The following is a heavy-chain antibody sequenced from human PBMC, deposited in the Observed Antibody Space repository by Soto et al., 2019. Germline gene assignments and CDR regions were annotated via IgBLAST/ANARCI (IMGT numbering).Heavy chain of an antibody. Sequence: ASVKVSCKASGFTFTTHPIHWVRQAPDQRLEWMGWINPGNGYSDYSQKFQGRVTFTRDTSANTAYMELNSLRAEDTALYYCAHRPSLDKAPFDYWGQGTLVTVSS. CDR2: INPGNGYS. D-gene: IGHD1-1*01. CDR3: AHRPSLDKAPFDY. V-gene: IGHV1-3*01. J-gene: IGHJ4*02. CDR1: GFTFTTHP.